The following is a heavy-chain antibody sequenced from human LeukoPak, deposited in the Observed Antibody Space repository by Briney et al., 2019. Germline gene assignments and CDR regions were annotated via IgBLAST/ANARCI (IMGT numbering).Heavy chain of an antibody. V-gene: IGHV4-39*02. J-gene: IGHJ4*02. CDR2: IHYSGNT. Sequence: SETLSLTCTVSGGSISSNIYYWGWIRQPPGKGLEWIGSIHYSGNTYYNPSLKSRVTISVDTSKNQFSLKLSSLTAADTAVYYCARDPELRYFDWLLELGSYFDYWGQGTLVTVSS. D-gene: IGHD3-9*01. CDR1: GGSISSNIYY. CDR3: ARDPELRYFDWLLELGSYFDY.